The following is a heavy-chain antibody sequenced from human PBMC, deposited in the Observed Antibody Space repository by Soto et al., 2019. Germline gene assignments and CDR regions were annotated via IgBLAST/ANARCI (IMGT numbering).Heavy chain of an antibody. CDR3: ARDRVGYCSGGSCYHLFDY. J-gene: IGHJ4*02. CDR1: GGSISSYY. CDR2: IYYSGST. V-gene: IGHV4-59*01. Sequence: SETLSLTCTVSGGSISSYYWSWIRQPPGKGLEWIGYIYYSGSTNYNPSLKSRVTISVDTSKNQFSLKLSSVTAADTAVYYCARDRVGYCSGGSCYHLFDYWGQGTLVTSPQ. D-gene: IGHD2-15*01.